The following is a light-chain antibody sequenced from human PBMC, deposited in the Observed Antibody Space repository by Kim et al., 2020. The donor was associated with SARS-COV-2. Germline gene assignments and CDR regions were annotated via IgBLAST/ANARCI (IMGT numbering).Light chain of an antibody. Sequence: DIKMTQSPSTLSASIGDRVTITCRASQSISNWLAWYQQKPGKAPKLLIYDASNLESGVPSRFSGSGSGTEFTLTISSLQPDDFATYHSQQYNSYSRTFGQGTKVDIK. CDR1: QSISNW. J-gene: IGKJ1*01. V-gene: IGKV1-5*01. CDR2: DAS. CDR3: QQYNSYSRT.